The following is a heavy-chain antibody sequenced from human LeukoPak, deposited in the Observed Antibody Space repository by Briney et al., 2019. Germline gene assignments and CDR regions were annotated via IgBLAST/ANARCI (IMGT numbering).Heavy chain of an antibody. V-gene: IGHV3-15*05. CDR3: ATFLLVGTTPLDY. CDR2: IKTKTDAETT. J-gene: IGHJ4*02. D-gene: IGHD1-26*01. CDR1: GFSFSNAW. Sequence: GGSLRLSCAASGFSFSNAWLSWVRQAPGKGPEWVGRIKTKTDAETTDHAAPVKGRFTISRDDSKNMLYLQMNSLKTEDTAVYYCATFLLVGTTPLDYWGQGALVTVSS.